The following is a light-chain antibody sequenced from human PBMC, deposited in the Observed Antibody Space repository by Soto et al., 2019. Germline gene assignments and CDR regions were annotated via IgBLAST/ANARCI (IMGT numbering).Light chain of an antibody. CDR1: QSVDND. CDR2: GAS. V-gene: IGKV3-15*01. CDR3: LQHSDYPFT. J-gene: IGKJ2*01. Sequence: EMVMTQSPATLSVSPGERATLSCRASQSVDNDLAWYQQKPGQAPRLLVYGASTRATGIPARFSGSGSGTEFTLTISSLQSEDFAVYYCLQHSDYPFTFGQGTQLDI.